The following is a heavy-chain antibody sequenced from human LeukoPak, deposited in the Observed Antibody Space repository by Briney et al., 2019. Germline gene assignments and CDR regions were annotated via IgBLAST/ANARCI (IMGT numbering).Heavy chain of an antibody. CDR3: ARTYCSGGSCYSAPYYYYGMDV. J-gene: IGHJ6*01. Sequence: GGSLRLSCAASGFTFSSYSMTWVRQAPGKGLEWVSSISSSSSYIYYADSVKGRFTISRDNAKNSLYLQMNSLRAEDTAVYYCARTYCSGGSCYSAPYYYYGMDVWGQGTTVTVSS. CDR1: GFTFSSYS. CDR2: ISSSSSYI. D-gene: IGHD2-15*01. V-gene: IGHV3-21*01.